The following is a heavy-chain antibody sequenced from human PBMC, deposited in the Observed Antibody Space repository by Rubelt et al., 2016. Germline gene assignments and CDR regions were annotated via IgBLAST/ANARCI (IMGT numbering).Heavy chain of an antibody. CDR2: INAGNGNT. CDR1: GYTFTSYA. CDR3: ARKGYGYGMDV. D-gene: IGHD3-16*01. J-gene: IGHJ6*02. V-gene: IGHV1-3*01. Sequence: QVQLVQSGAEVKKPGASVKVSCKASGYTFTSYAMHWVRQAPGQRLEWMGWINAGNGNTKDSQKFQGRVTITRDTSASTAYRELSSLRSEDTAVYYWARKGYGYGMDVWGQGTTVTVSS.